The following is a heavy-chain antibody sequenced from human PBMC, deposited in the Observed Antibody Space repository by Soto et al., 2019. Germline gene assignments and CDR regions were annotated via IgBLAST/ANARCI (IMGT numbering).Heavy chain of an antibody. J-gene: IGHJ5*02. D-gene: IGHD3-10*01. V-gene: IGHV4-31*03. Sequence: SETLSLTCTVSGGSISSGGYYWSWIRQHPGKGLEWIGYIYYSGSTYYNPSLKSRVTISVDTSKNQFSLKLSSVTAADTAVYFCARDLKSFFGSGSPGIDPWGQGTLVTVSS. CDR3: ARDLKSFFGSGSPGIDP. CDR2: IYYSGST. CDR1: GGSISSGGYY.